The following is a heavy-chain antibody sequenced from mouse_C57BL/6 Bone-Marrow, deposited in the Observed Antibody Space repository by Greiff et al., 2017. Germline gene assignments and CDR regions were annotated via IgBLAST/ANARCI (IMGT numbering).Heavy chain of an antibody. Sequence: QVQLQQSGAELARPGASVKLSCKASGYTFTSYGISWVKQRTGQGLEWIGEIYPRSGNTYYNEKFKGKATLTADKSSSTAYMELRSLTSEDSAVDFWATYGYDVGWYFDVWGTGTTVTVSS. CDR3: ATYGYDVGWYFDV. V-gene: IGHV1-81*01. D-gene: IGHD2-2*01. CDR1: GYTFTSYG. CDR2: IYPRSGNT. J-gene: IGHJ1*03.